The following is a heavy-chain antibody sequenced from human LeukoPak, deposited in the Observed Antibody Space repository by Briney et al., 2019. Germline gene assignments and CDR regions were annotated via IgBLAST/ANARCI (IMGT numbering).Heavy chain of an antibody. CDR1: GFPFSTFW. J-gene: IGHJ4*02. CDR3: AKAYAFVGANYFDY. CDR2: IQQDGSGE. D-gene: IGHD1-26*01. Sequence: PGGSLRLSCEASGFPFSTFWMIWVRQPPGKGLEWVAKIQQDGSGEEYVDSVKGRFTISRDNSKNTLYLQMNNLRAEDAAIYYCAKAYAFVGANYFDYWGQGTLVTVSS. V-gene: IGHV3-7*03.